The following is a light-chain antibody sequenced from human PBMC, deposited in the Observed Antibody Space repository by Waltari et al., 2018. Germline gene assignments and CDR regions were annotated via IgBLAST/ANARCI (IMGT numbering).Light chain of an antibody. J-gene: IGKJ4*02. CDR3: QHYDSYSAT. V-gene: IGKV1-5*03. CDR1: QSITRW. Sequence: DIQMTQSPSTLSPSVGHRVTITCRARQSITRWLAWYQQKAGKAPKLLIYKASILESGVPSRFSGGGYGTEFTLTISSLQPDDFATYYCQHYDSYSATFGRGTKVEIK. CDR2: KAS.